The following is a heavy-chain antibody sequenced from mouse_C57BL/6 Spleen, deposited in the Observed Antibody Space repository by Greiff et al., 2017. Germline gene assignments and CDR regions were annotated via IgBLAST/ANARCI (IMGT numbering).Heavy chain of an antibody. CDR3: TRSTRGFDY. D-gene: IGHD2-1*01. V-gene: IGHV1-15*01. Sequence: VKVVESGAELVRPGASVTLSCKASGYTFTDYEMHWVKQTPVHGLEWIGAIDPETGGTAYNQKFKGKAILTADKSSSTAYMELRSLTSEDSAVYYCTRSTRGFDYWGQGTTLTVSS. CDR1: GYTFTDYE. J-gene: IGHJ2*01. CDR2: IDPETGGT.